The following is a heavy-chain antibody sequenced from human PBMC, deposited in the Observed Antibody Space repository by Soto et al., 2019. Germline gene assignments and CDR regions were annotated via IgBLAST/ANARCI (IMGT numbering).Heavy chain of an antibody. V-gene: IGHV3-30*18. CDR2: ISYDGNDK. CDR3: AKDEDTAAAAYYFDY. CDR1: GFTFSSYG. Sequence: LRLSCAASGFTFSSYGMHWVRQTPGKGLEWVAVISYDGNDKHYADSVKGRFTISRDNSKNTLYMQMNSLRAEDTAVYYCAKDEDTAAAAYYFDYWGQGTLVTVSS. D-gene: IGHD6-13*01. J-gene: IGHJ4*02.